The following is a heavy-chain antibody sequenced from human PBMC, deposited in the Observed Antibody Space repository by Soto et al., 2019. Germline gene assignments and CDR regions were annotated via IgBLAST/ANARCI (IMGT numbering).Heavy chain of an antibody. CDR1: GFTFTNYA. CDR3: ARVGANSWFDP. Sequence: LRLSCVASGFTFTNYAMSWVRQAPGKGLEWVSLISGSGTKTYYADSVKGRFTISRDSSKNTLYLHMNSLRAEDTAVYYCARVGANSWFDPWGQGTLVTVSS. V-gene: IGHV3-23*01. D-gene: IGHD1-26*01. J-gene: IGHJ5*02. CDR2: ISGSGTKT.